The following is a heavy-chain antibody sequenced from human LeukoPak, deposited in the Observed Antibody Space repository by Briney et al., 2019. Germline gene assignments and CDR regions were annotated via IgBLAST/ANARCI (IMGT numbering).Heavy chain of an antibody. Sequence: GGSLRLSCAASGFDFSSNWMHWVRHAPGQGLVWVSRIKGDGISTNYADSVKGRFTISRDNAKNSLYLQMSNLRAEDTAVYFCARGGGLDVWGQGATVTVSS. CDR3: ARGGGLDV. CDR1: GFDFSSNW. D-gene: IGHD3-16*01. V-gene: IGHV3-74*01. CDR2: IKGDGIST. J-gene: IGHJ6*02.